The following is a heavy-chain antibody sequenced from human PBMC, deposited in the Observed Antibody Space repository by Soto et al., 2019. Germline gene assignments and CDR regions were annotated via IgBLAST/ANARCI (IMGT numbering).Heavy chain of an antibody. J-gene: IGHJ4*02. D-gene: IGHD1-1*01. CDR3: ANWNNGIYVDF. CDR2: ISAYNGNT. V-gene: IGHV1-18*01. CDR1: GYTFSNYG. Sequence: VKRVQSGAEVKKPGASVKVSCKASGYTFSNYGISWVRQAPGQGLEWMGWISAYNGNTNYAQKFQGRVTMTTDTSTSTAYMELRSLRSDDSAVYFCANWNNGIYVDFLGQGTQVTVSS.